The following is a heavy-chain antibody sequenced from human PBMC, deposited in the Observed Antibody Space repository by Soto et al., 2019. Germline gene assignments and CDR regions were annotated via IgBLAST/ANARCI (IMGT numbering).Heavy chain of an antibody. V-gene: IGHV2-26*01. Sequence: SGPTLVNPTETLTLTCTVSGFSLSNARMGVSWIRQPPGKALERLAHIFSNDEKSYSTSLKSRLTISKDTSKSQVVLTMTNMDPVDTATYYCARTLRYYDILTGYYAPGGWFDPWGQGTLVTVSS. CDR1: GFSLSNARMG. CDR2: IFSNDEK. CDR3: ARTLRYYDILTGYYAPGGWFDP. D-gene: IGHD3-9*01. J-gene: IGHJ5*02.